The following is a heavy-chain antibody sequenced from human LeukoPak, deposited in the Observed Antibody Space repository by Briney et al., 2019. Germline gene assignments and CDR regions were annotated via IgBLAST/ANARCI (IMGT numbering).Heavy chain of an antibody. CDR1: GFTFSHYS. Sequence: GGSLRLSCVASGFTFSHYSMNWVRQAPGKGLEWVSSIRFTGSYIYYPDSVKGRFTISRDGSKNTLYLQLNSLRTEDTAIYYCVREREGSNSEHWGQGTLVTVSS. CDR2: IRFTGSYI. CDR3: VREREGSNSEH. J-gene: IGHJ1*01. V-gene: IGHV3-21*04. D-gene: IGHD1-26*01.